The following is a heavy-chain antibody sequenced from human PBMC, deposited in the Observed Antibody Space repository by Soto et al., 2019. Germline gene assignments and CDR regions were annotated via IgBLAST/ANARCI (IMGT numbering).Heavy chain of an antibody. Sequence: QVQLVQSGAEVRKPGASVKVSCKASGYTFTTYGISWVRQAPGQGLEWMGWISGYNGHTKYAQKFQGRVSMTTDTTTSTVYMDLRSLISDDTAVYYCAWEGEPPYYYYGLDVW. CDR3: AWEGEPPYYYYGLDV. V-gene: IGHV1-18*01. J-gene: IGHJ6*01. D-gene: IGHD3-16*01. CDR2: ISGYNGHT. CDR1: GYTFTTYG.